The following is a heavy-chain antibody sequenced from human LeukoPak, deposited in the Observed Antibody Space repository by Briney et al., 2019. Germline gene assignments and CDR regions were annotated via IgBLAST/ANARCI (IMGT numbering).Heavy chain of an antibody. CDR3: ATAPIVVVPAAMRY. D-gene: IGHD2-2*01. V-gene: IGHV1-24*01. CDR1: GYTLTELS. J-gene: IGHJ4*02. CDR2: FDPEDGET. Sequence: ASVKVSCKVSGYTLTELSMHWVRQAPGKGLEWMGGFDPEDGETIYAQKFQGRVTMTEDTSTDTAYMELSSLRSEDTAAYYCATAPIVVVPAAMRYWGQGALVTVSS.